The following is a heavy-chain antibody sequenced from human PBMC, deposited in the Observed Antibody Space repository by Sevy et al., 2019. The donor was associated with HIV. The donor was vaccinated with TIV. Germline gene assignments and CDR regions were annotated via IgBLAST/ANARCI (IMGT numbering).Heavy chain of an antibody. D-gene: IGHD2-15*01. CDR3: ARQGYCSGGSCYSRWFDP. CDR2: IYYSGST. V-gene: IGHV4-39*01. J-gene: IGHJ5*02. Sequence: SETLSLTCTVSGGSISSSSYYWGWIRQPPGKGLEWIGSIYYSGSTYYNPSLKSRVTISVDTSKNQFSLKLSSVTVAETAVYYCARQGYCSGGSCYSRWFDPWGQGTLVTVSS. CDR1: GGSISSSSYY.